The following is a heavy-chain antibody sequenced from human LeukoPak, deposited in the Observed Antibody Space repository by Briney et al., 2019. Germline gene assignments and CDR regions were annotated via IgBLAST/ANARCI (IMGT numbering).Heavy chain of an antibody. Sequence: ASVKVSCKASGYTFTGYYMHWVRQAPGQGLEWMGWINPNSGGTNYAQKFQGRVTMTRDTSISAAYMELSRLRSDDTAVYYCAGPRDYGDYAWFDPWGQGTLVTVSS. CDR2: INPNSGGT. J-gene: IGHJ5*02. D-gene: IGHD4-17*01. CDR3: AGPRDYGDYAWFDP. V-gene: IGHV1-2*02. CDR1: GYTFTGYY.